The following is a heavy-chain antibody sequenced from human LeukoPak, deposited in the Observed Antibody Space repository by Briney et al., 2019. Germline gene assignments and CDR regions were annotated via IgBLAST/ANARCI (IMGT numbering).Heavy chain of an antibody. Sequence: GRSLRLSCAAFGFTFSNYAMHWFRKAPGKGLEWVALISYDGSDKYYVDSVKGRFTIYRDKSKNTLYLQMNSLRAEDTAVYYCARGRSLIAAAVTGYLDYWGQGTLVTVSS. J-gene: IGHJ4*02. CDR2: ISYDGSDK. V-gene: IGHV3-30*04. CDR3: ARGRSLIAAAVTGYLDY. CDR1: GFTFSNYA. D-gene: IGHD6-13*01.